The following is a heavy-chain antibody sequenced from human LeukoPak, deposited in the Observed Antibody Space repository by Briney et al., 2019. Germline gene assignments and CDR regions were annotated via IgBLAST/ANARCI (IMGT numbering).Heavy chain of an antibody. V-gene: IGHV1-18*01. CDR3: ARDSGGRGHFDF. J-gene: IGHJ4*02. D-gene: IGHD3-16*01. CDR1: GYTFTSYG. CDR2: IGPNNGNT. Sequence: ASVKVSCKASGYTFTSYGISWVRQAPGQGLEWMGWIGPNNGNTNYAQNLQGRVTMTTDTSTGTAYMELRSLRSDDTAVYFCARDSGGRGHFDFWGQGTLVTASS.